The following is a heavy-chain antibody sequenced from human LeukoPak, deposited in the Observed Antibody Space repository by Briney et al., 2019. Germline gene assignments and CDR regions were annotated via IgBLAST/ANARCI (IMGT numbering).Heavy chain of an antibody. CDR2: ISSIDNTI. D-gene: IGHD3-10*01. V-gene: IGHV3-11*04. CDR1: GFTFSDYY. J-gene: IGHJ4*02. Sequence: PGGSLRLSCAASGFTFSDYYMSWIRQAPGKGLEWVSYISSIDNTIYYTDSVKGRFTISRDNAKNSLYLQMNSLRVEDTAVYYCTKLAKYFYGSETYYFFEHWGQGTPVTASS. CDR3: TKLAKYFYGSETYYFFEH.